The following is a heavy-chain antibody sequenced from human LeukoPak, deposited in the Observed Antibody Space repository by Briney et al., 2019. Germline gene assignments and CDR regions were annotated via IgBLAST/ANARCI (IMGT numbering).Heavy chain of an antibody. CDR1: GFTFSNYW. Sequence: GGSLRLSCAASGFTFSNYWMHWVRQAPGKGLEWVANIGQDGSEKYYVDSVKGRFTISRDSAKNALYLQMNSLRDEDTAMYYCARRYFDYWGQGTLVTVSS. V-gene: IGHV3-7*03. CDR2: IGQDGSEK. CDR3: ARRYFDY. J-gene: IGHJ4*02.